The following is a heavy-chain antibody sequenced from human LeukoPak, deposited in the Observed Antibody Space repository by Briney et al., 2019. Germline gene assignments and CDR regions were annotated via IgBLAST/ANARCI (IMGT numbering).Heavy chain of an antibody. D-gene: IGHD3-22*01. J-gene: IGHJ5*02. CDR1: GFTFSNAW. V-gene: IGHV3-15*07. CDR3: ATDFYDST. CDR2: IRSNSDGGTI. Sequence: GGSLRLSCATSGFTFSNAWMNWVRQAPGKGLEWVGRIRSNSDGGTIDYAAPVKGRFTLSRDDSEATLYLQMNSLQTEDTAVYYCATDFYDSTWGQGTLVTVSS.